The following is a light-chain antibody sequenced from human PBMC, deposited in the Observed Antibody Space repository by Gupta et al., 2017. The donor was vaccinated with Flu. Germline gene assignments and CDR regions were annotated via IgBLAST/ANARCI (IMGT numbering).Light chain of an antibody. Sequence: DIQMTQSPSTLSASIGDRATITCRASQNIGTWLAWYQQKPGKAPTLLIYKASSLESGVPSRFSGSGSGTDFTLTISSLQPDDSATYYCHQYYNYRTFGQGTKVEIK. V-gene: IGKV1-5*03. CDR3: HQYYNYRT. CDR1: QNIGTW. CDR2: KAS. J-gene: IGKJ1*01.